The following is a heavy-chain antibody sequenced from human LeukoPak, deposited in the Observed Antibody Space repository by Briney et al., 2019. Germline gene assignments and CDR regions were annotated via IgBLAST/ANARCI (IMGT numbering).Heavy chain of an antibody. Sequence: PGGSLRLSCAASGFTFSSYGMHWVRQAPGKGLEWVAFIRYDGSNKYYADSVKGRFTISRGNSKNTLYLQMNSLRAEDTAVYYCARVYYYDSSGYYYLRAFDIWGQGTMVTVSS. D-gene: IGHD3-22*01. CDR1: GFTFSSYG. V-gene: IGHV3-30*02. CDR2: IRYDGSNK. J-gene: IGHJ3*02. CDR3: ARVYYYDSSGYYYLRAFDI.